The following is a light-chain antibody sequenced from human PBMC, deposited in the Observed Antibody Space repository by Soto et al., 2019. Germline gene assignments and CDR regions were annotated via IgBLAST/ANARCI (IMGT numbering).Light chain of an antibody. Sequence: EIVLTQSPGTLSLSPGERATLSCRASQSVSSNYLAWYQQKPGQAPRLLVYGASSRATGIPDRFSGSGSGTDFTLTISRLEPEDFAVYYCLQSGSSYTSGQGTKLEI. CDR1: QSVSSNY. CDR3: LQSGSSYT. J-gene: IGKJ2*01. V-gene: IGKV3-20*01. CDR2: GAS.